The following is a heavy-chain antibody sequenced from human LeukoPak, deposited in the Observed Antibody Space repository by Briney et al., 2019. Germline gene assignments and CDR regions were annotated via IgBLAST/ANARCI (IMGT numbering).Heavy chain of an antibody. J-gene: IGHJ6*04. Sequence: PGGSLRLSCAASGFTFSSYEMNWVRQAPGKGLEWVSYISSSGSTIYYADSVKGRFTISRDNAKNSLYLQMNSLRAEDTAVYYCARGRAVRGVYPNYYYGMDVWGKGTTVTVSS. D-gene: IGHD3-10*01. CDR3: ARGRAVRGVYPNYYYGMDV. V-gene: IGHV3-48*03. CDR2: ISSSGSTI. CDR1: GFTFSSYE.